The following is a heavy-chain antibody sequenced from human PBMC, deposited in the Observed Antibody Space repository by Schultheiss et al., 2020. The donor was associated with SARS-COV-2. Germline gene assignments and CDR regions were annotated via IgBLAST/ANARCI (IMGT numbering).Heavy chain of an antibody. J-gene: IGHJ6*02. CDR1: GFTFSSYW. CDR2: ISSSSSYI. Sequence: GESLKISCAASGFTFSSYWMSWVRQAPGKGLEWVSSISSSSSYIYYADSVKGRFTISRDNAKNSLYLQMNSLRAEDTAVYYCARDEDSGSYYAYYYYGMDVWGQGTTVTVSS. D-gene: IGHD1-26*01. V-gene: IGHV3-21*01. CDR3: ARDEDSGSYYAYYYYGMDV.